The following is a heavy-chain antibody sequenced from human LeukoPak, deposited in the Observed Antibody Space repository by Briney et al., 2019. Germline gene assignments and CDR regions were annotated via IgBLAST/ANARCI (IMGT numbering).Heavy chain of an antibody. CDR1: GFTFSGSA. D-gene: IGHD6-19*01. J-gene: IGHJ4*02. CDR3: TSPSIAVAGTDLYFDY. V-gene: IGHV3-73*01. CDR2: VRSKANSYET. Sequence: GGSLILSCAASGFTFSGSAMHWICQGYGQGLEWVGRVRSKANSYETAYAASVKGRFTISRDDSKNTAYLQMNSLKTEDTAVYYCTSPSIAVAGTDLYFDYWGQGTLVTVSS.